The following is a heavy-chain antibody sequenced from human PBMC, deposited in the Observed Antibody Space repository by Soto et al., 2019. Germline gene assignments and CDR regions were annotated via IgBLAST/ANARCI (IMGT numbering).Heavy chain of an antibody. CDR1: GFTFSSYG. CDR2: ISYDGSNK. V-gene: IGHV3-30*18. CDR3: AKDRMGAGIRGYFDY. Sequence: GGSLRLSCAGSGFTFSSYGMDWVRQAPGKGLEWVAVISYDGSNKYYVDSVKGRFTISRDNSKNTLYLQMNSLRAEDTAVYYCAKDRMGAGIRGYFDYWGQGMLVTVSS. D-gene: IGHD3-10*01. J-gene: IGHJ4*02.